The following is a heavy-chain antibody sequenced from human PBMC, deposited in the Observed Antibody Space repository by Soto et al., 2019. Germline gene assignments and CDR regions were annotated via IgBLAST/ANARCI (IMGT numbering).Heavy chain of an antibody. J-gene: IGHJ6*02. CDR2: IYYTGCI. Sequence: PSETLALTCTVSGDSISSSSFYWGWIRQPPGKGLEWIGSIYYTGCIYDIPSDKSLVTVSIPRSNSPYSLKLSSVPAADTALYYCARLYPYHFNSCMDVWGQGTTVTVSS. CDR3: ARLYPYHFNSCMDV. V-gene: IGHV4-39*02. CDR1: GDSISSSSFY.